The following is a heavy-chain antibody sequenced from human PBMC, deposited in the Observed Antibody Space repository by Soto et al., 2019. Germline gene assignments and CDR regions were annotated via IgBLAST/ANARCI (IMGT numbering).Heavy chain of an antibody. V-gene: IGHV1-69*06. J-gene: IGHJ6*02. CDR3: ARDRLDVRSDLSYSSSFSPLPYVLDV. D-gene: IGHD6-13*01. CDR1: GGTFSSYE. CDR2: IIPIFGTA. Sequence: GASVKVSCKASGGTFSSYEFTWVRRAPGHGLEWVGGIIPIFGTANYAQKFQGRVTITADKSTRTAYMELSSLRSEDTAIYYCARDRLDVRSDLSYSSSFSPLPYVLDVWGQGTTVTVSS.